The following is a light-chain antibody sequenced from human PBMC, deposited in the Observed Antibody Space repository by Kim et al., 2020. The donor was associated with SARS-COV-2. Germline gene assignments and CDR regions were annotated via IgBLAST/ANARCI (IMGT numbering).Light chain of an antibody. CDR2: LNSDGSH. CDR3: QTWGTGIVV. J-gene: IGLJ2*01. V-gene: IGLV4-69*01. Sequence: QPVLTQSPSASASLGASVKLTCTLSSGHSSYAIAWHQQQPAKGPRYLMKLNSDGSHSKGDGIPDRFSGSSSGAERYLTISSLQSEDEADYYCQTWGTGIVVFGGGTQLTVL. CDR1: SGHSSYA.